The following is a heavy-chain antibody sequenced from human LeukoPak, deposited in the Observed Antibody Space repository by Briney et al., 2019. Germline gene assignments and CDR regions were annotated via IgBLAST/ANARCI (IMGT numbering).Heavy chain of an antibody. CDR2: ISYDGIYK. Sequence: GGSLRLSCAASGFTFSSYAMHWVRQSPGKGLEWVAVISYDGIYKYYADSVQDRFNISRDNSKNILYLQMNSLRREDTALYYCAKGEVAVVAASPEYWGQGTLVTVSS. CDR1: GFTFSSYA. CDR3: AKGEVAVVAASPEY. J-gene: IGHJ4*02. V-gene: IGHV3-30*18. D-gene: IGHD2-15*01.